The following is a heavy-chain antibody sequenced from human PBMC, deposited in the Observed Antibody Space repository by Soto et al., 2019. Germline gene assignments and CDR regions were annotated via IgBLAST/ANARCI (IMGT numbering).Heavy chain of an antibody. V-gene: IGHV3-23*01. J-gene: IGHJ5*02. CDR1: QFTFSSYA. Sequence: EVQLLESGGGLVQPGGSLRLSCAASQFTFSSYAMSWVRQAPGKGLEWVSAISGSGGTTYYTDSVKGRFTICRDNSKNALSVQMNSLRAADTAIYYCAKDVGYSRGYGLDAWGQGTLVTVSS. CDR2: ISGSGGTT. D-gene: IGHD6-25*01. CDR3: AKDVGYSRGYGLDA.